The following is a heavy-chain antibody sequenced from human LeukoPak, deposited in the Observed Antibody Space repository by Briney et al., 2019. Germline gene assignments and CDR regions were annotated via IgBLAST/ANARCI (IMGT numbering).Heavy chain of an antibody. Sequence: GASVKVSCKASGGTFSSYAISWVRQAPGQGLEWMGRIIPILGIANYAQKFQGRVTITADKSTSTAYMELGSLRSEDTAVYYCAGGDVEMATIDAFDIWGQGTMVTVSS. CDR3: AGGDVEMATIDAFDI. D-gene: IGHD5-24*01. CDR1: GGTFSSYA. V-gene: IGHV1-69*04. J-gene: IGHJ3*02. CDR2: IIPILGIA.